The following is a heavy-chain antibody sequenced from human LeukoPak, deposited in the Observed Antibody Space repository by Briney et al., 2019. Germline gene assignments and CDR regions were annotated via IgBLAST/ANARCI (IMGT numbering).Heavy chain of an antibody. J-gene: IGHJ4*02. CDR1: GGSISSSPYY. V-gene: IGHV4-39*01. CDR2: IYYSGST. CDR3: ARHASVDGNWPRPLDY. D-gene: IGHD6-19*01. Sequence: SETLSLTCTVSGGSISSSPYYWGWIRQPPGKGLEWIGNIYYSGSTYYNPSLKTRVTISVHTSKNQFSLKLTSVTAADTAVYYCARHASVDGNWPRPLDYWGQGSLVTVSS.